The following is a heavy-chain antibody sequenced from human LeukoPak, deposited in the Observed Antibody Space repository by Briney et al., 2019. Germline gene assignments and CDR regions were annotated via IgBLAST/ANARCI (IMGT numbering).Heavy chain of an antibody. CDR3: ARRPVAAANSPLDY. V-gene: IGHV4-34*01. CDR1: GGSFSDYY. Sequence: PSETLSLTCAAYGGSFSDYYWTWIRQPPGRGLEWIGEINHSGSTDYTPSLKSRVAISVDTSKNQFSLKLSSVTAADTAVYYCARRPVAAANSPLDYWGQGTLVTVSS. CDR2: INHSGST. J-gene: IGHJ4*02. D-gene: IGHD6-13*01.